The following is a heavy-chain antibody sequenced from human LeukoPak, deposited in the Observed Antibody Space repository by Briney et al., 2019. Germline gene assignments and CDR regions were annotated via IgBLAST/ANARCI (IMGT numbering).Heavy chain of an antibody. Sequence: PSETLSLTCAVYGGSFSGYYWSWIRQPPGKGLEWIGEINHSGSTNYNPSLKSRVTISVDTSKNQFSLKLSSVTAADTAVYYCAREYYYDSSGDLHDAFDIWGQGTMVTVSS. CDR2: INHSGST. D-gene: IGHD3-22*01. J-gene: IGHJ3*02. V-gene: IGHV4-34*01. CDR1: GGSFSGYY. CDR3: AREYYYDSSGDLHDAFDI.